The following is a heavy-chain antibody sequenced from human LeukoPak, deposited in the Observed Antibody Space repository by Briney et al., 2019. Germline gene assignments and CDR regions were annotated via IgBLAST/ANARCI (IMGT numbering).Heavy chain of an antibody. J-gene: IGHJ4*02. D-gene: IGHD6-19*01. CDR2: INGNDYRT. V-gene: IGHV3-23*01. CDR1: GFTFRSFA. Sequence: GGSLSLSCAASGFTFRSFAMSWVRQAPGKGLEWVSSINGNDYRTFYADSVKGRFTISRDNSKNTLYLQINSLRAEDTAVYFCAKGSAVADIYFDYWGQGTLVTVSS. CDR3: AKGSAVADIYFDY.